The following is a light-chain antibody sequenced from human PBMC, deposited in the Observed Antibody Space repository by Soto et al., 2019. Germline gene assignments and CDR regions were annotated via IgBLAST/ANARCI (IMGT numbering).Light chain of an antibody. CDR1: QSLVYSDGNPY. CDR2: KVS. Sequence: EVVMTQYPLSLPVTLAQSASISCRSSQSLVYSDGNPYLNWFQQRPGQSPRRLIYKVSNPESGVPDRFSGSGSGTDFTLQISMVEAADVGVYYCMQATHWPRTFGYGTKLEI. CDR3: MQATHWPRT. V-gene: IGKV2-30*01. J-gene: IGKJ1*01.